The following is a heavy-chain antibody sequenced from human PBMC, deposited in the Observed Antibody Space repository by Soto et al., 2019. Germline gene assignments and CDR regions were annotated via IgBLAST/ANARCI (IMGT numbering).Heavy chain of an antibody. J-gene: IGHJ5*02. Sequence: EVQLLESGGGLVQPGGSLRLSCAASGFTFSSYAMSWVRQAPGKGLEWVSAISGSGGSTYYADSVKGRFTISRDNSKNTLYLQMNSLRAEDTAVYYCAKDAQTSQGDYIWGSYRRNWFDPWGQGTLVTVSS. CDR3: AKDAQTSQGDYIWGSYRRNWFDP. CDR1: GFTFSSYA. V-gene: IGHV3-23*01. CDR2: ISGSGGST. D-gene: IGHD3-16*02.